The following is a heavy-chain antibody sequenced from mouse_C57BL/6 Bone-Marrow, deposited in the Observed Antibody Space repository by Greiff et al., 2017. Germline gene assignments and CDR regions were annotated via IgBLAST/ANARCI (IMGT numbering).Heavy chain of an antibody. Sequence: EVQLQQSGAELVKPGASVKLSCTASGFNIKDYYMHWVKQRTEQGLEWIGRIDPGDGETKYAPKFQGKATITADTSSNTAYLKLSSLTSEDTAVYYCASGNSPWYVDVWGTGTTVTVSS. D-gene: IGHD4-1*01. CDR1: GFNIKDYY. CDR3: ASGNSPWYVDV. J-gene: IGHJ1*03. CDR2: IDPGDGET. V-gene: IGHV14-2*01.